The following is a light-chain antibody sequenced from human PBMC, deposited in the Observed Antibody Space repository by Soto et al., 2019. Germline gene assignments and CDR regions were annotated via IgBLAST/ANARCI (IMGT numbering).Light chain of an antibody. Sequence: QSALTQPRSVSGFPGQSVTISCTGTSSDVGGYIYVSWYQQYPAKAPKVMIYDVSRRPSGVPDRFSGSKSGNTASLTISGLQAEDEAVYYCCSYAGNKTVVFGGGTKLTVL. CDR3: CSYAGNKTVV. CDR1: SSDVGGYIY. V-gene: IGLV2-11*01. CDR2: DVS. J-gene: IGLJ3*02.